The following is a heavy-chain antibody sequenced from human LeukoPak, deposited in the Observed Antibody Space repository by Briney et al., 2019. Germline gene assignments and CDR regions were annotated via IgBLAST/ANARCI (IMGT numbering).Heavy chain of an antibody. J-gene: IGHJ4*02. CDR3: ARVVYYESSGYYEY. V-gene: IGHV1-2*06. CDR2: INPNSGGT. CDR1: GYTLTDYY. D-gene: IGHD3-22*01. Sequence: VASVKVSCKASGYTLTDYYMHWVRQAPGQGLEWMGRINPNSGGTNYAQKFQGRVTMTRDTSISTVYMELSRLRSDDTAVYYCARVVYYESSGYYEYWGQGTLVTVSS.